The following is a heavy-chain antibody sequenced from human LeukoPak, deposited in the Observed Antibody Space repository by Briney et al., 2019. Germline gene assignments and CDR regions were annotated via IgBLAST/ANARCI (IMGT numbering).Heavy chain of an antibody. J-gene: IGHJ5*02. V-gene: IGHV3-30*04. CDR3: ARGITMIVVAAPPWFDP. CDR2: ISYDGSNK. CDR1: GFTFSSYA. Sequence: GGSLRLSCAASGFTFSSYAMHWVRQAPGKGLEWVAVISYDGSNKYYADSVKGRFTISRDNSKNTLYLQMNSLRAEDTAVYYCARGITMIVVAAPPWFDPWGQGTLVTVSS. D-gene: IGHD3-22*01.